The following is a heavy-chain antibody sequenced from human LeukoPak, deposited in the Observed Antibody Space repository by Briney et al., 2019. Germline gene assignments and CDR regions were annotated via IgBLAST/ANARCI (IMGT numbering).Heavy chain of an antibody. Sequence: GGSLRLSCAASGFTFSSYAMSWVRQAPGKGLEWVSAISGSGGSTYYADSVKGRFTISRDNSKNTLYLQVNSLRAEDTAVYYCARSEGVAGAMWAYDIWGQGTMVTVSS. CDR3: ARSEGVAGAMWAYDI. V-gene: IGHV3-23*01. CDR1: GFTFSSYA. CDR2: ISGSGGST. D-gene: IGHD6-19*01. J-gene: IGHJ3*02.